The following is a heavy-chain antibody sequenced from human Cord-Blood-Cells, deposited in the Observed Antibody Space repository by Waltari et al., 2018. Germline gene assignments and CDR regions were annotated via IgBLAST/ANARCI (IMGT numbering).Heavy chain of an antibody. V-gene: IGHV1-69*01. CDR1: GGTFSSYA. CDR3: ARGGNYDFWSGYYFDY. D-gene: IGHD3-3*01. Sequence: QVQLVQSGAEVKKSGSSVKVSCKASGGTFSSYAISWVRQAPGQGLEWMGGSIPIFGTANYAQKFQGRVKITADESTSTAFMELSSLRSEDTGVYYCARGGNYDFWSGYYFDYWGQGTLVTVSS. CDR2: SIPIFGTA. J-gene: IGHJ4*02.